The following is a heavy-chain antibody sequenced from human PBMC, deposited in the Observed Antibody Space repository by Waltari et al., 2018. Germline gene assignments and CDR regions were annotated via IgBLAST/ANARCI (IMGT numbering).Heavy chain of an antibody. CDR2: ISSDGTYK. Sequence: QVQLVESGGGVVQPGKSLRLSCAASGFTFRNYAMHWVRRAPGKGLEWVTVISSDGTYKSYADPVKGRFTISRDNSKNTLFLQMNSLTTEDTALYYCASVAAADFDYWGQGTLVTVSS. CDR1: GFTFRNYA. V-gene: IGHV3-30-3*01. D-gene: IGHD6-13*01. J-gene: IGHJ4*02. CDR3: ASVAAADFDY.